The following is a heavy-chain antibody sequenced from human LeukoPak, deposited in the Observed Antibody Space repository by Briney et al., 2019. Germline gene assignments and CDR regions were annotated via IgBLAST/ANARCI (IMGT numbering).Heavy chain of an antibody. CDR2: ISSSSSTI. Sequence: GGSLRLSCAASGFTFSDYYMSWIRQAPGKGLEWVSYISSSSSTIYYADSVKGRFTISRDNAKNSLYLQMNSLRAEDTAVYYCARALTGAFRIGAFDIWGQGTLVTVSS. J-gene: IGHJ3*02. D-gene: IGHD7-27*01. CDR1: GFTFSDYY. CDR3: ARALTGAFRIGAFDI. V-gene: IGHV3-11*01.